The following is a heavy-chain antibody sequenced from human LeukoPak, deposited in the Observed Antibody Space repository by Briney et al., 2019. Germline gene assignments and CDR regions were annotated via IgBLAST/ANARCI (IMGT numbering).Heavy chain of an antibody. CDR1: GFTFSSYS. CDR2: ISSSGSTI. D-gene: IGHD3-22*01. J-gene: IGHJ4*02. CDR3: ARVVADSSGYRFDY. V-gene: IGHV3-48*04. Sequence: PGGSLRLSCAASGFTFSSYSMNWVRQAPGKGLEWVSYISSSGSTIYYADSVKGRFTISRDNAKNSLYLQMNSLRAEDTAVYYCARVVADSSGYRFDYWGQGTLVTVSS.